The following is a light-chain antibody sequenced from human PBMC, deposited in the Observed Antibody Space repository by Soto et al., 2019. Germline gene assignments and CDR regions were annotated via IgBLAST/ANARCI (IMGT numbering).Light chain of an antibody. CDR2: DAS. J-gene: IGKJ1*01. Sequence: DIQMTQSPSTLSASVGDRVTITCRASQTITRWMAWYKQKPGQAPKLLIYDASTLESGVPSRFSGSRSGTEFTLTISSLQPDDFAPYYCHQYNSYSWTFGQGTKVQIK. CDR1: QTITRW. V-gene: IGKV1-5*01. CDR3: HQYNSYSWT.